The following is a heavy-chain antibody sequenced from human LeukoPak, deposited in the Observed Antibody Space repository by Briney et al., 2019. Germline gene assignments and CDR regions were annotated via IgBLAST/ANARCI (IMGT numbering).Heavy chain of an antibody. D-gene: IGHD3-22*01. CDR3: AREWLLDSSGHYSPFSLGY. V-gene: IGHV1-69*13. Sequence: SVKVSCKASGGTFSSYAISWVRQAPGQGLEWMGGIIPIFGTANYAQKFQGRVTITADESTSTAYMELSSLRSEDTAVYYCAREWLLDSSGHYSPFSLGYWGQGTLVTVSS. CDR2: IIPIFGTA. CDR1: GGTFSSYA. J-gene: IGHJ4*02.